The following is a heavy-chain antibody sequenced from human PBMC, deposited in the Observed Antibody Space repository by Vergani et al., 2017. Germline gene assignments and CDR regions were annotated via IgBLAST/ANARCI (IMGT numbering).Heavy chain of an antibody. J-gene: IGHJ6*03. Sequence: QVQLVQSGAEVKKPGASVKVSCKASGYTFTGYYMHWVRQAPGQGLEWMGWINPNSGGTNYAQKFQGWVTMTRDTSISTAYMELSRLRSHDAAVYYCARDLRPVSGTPRYYYYYYMDVWGKGTTVTVSS. D-gene: IGHD3-10*01. CDR1: GYTFTGYY. CDR3: ARDLRPVSGTPRYYYYYYMDV. CDR2: INPNSGGT. V-gene: IGHV1-2*04.